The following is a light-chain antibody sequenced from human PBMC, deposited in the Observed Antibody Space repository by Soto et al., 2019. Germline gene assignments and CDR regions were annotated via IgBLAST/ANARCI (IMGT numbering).Light chain of an antibody. CDR3: SSYTTTKTLV. V-gene: IGLV2-14*01. CDR1: SIDVGGYNY. CDR2: EVS. Sequence: QSALTQPASVSGSPGQSITISCTGSSIDVGGYNYVSWYQQHPDKAPKLMIYEVSNRPSGVSNRFSGSKSGNTAALTISGLQAEDEADYYCSSYTTTKTLVFGGGTKLTVL. J-gene: IGLJ2*01.